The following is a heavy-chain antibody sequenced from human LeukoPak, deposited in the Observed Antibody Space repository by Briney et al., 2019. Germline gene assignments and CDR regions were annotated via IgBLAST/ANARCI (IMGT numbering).Heavy chain of an antibody. CDR1: GFTFSSYG. V-gene: IGHV3-30*02. Sequence: GGSLRLSCAASGFTFSSYGMHWVRQAPGKGLEWVAFIRYDGSNKYYADSVKGRFTISRDNSKNTLYLQMNSLRAEDTAVYYCAKDPGGSGLWVAFDIWGQGTMVTVSS. D-gene: IGHD3-16*01. CDR2: IRYDGSNK. CDR3: AKDPGGSGLWVAFDI. J-gene: IGHJ3*02.